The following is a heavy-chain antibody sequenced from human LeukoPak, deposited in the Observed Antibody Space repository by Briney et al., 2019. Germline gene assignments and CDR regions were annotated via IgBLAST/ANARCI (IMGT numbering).Heavy chain of an antibody. CDR1: GYTFTGYY. CDR2: INPNSGGT. J-gene: IGHJ4*02. V-gene: IGHV1-2*06. Sequence: GASVKVSCKASGYTFTGYYMHWVRQAPGQGLEWMGRINPNSGGTNYAQKFQGRVTMTRDTSISTACMELSRLRSDVTAVYYCARATIFGVVILNWGQGTLVTVSS. D-gene: IGHD3-3*01. CDR3: ARATIFGVVILN.